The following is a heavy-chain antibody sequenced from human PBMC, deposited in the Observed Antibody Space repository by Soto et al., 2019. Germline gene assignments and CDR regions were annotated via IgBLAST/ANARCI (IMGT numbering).Heavy chain of an antibody. CDR1: GFTFSSYW. V-gene: IGHV3-7*01. D-gene: IGHD5-18*01. J-gene: IGHJ4*02. CDR2: IKQDGSEK. CDR3: ASHLQRFTAIFDY. Sequence: EVQLVESGGGLVQPGGSLRLSCAASGFTFSSYWMSWVRQAPGKGLEWVANIKQDGSEKYYVDSVKGRFTISRDNAKNSLYLQMNSLRAEDTAVYYCASHLQRFTAIFDYWGQGTLVTVSS.